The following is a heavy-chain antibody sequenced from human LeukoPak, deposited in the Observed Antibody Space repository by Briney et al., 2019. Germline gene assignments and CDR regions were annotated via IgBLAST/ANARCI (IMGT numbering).Heavy chain of an antibody. CDR2: IYYSGTT. CDR1: GGSFSSGSYY. J-gene: IGHJ5*01. D-gene: IGHD2-2*02. Sequence: SETLSLTCTVSGGSFSSGSYYWGWIRQPPGKGLEWIGSIYYSGTTYYNPSLKSRVTISVDTSENQFSLKLSSVTAADTAVYYCARYREAYTNSWFHYWGQGTLVTVSS. CDR3: ARYREAYTNSWFHY. V-gene: IGHV4-39*01.